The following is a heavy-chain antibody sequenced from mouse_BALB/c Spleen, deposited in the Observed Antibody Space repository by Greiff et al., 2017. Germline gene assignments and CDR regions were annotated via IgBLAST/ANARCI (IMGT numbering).Heavy chain of an antibody. D-gene: IGHD4-1*01. CDR3: ARTGYYFDY. Sequence: EVQLVESGGGLVQPGGSLRLSCATSGFTFTDYYMSWVRQPPGKALEWLGFIRNKANGYTTKYSASVKGRFTISRDNSQSILYLQMNTLRAEDSATYYCARTGYYFDYWGQGTTLTVSS. CDR2: IRNKANGYTT. CDR1: GFTFTDYY. J-gene: IGHJ2*01. V-gene: IGHV7-3*02.